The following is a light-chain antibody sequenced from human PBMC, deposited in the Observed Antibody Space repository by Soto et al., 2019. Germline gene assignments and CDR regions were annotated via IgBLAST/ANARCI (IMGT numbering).Light chain of an antibody. J-gene: IGKJ1*01. V-gene: IGKV1-8*01. CDR2: AAY. CDR1: QGISSY. Sequence: AIRMTQSPSSFSASTGDRVTITCRASQGISSYLAWYQRKPGKAPKLLIYAAYTLQSGVPSRFSGSGSGTDFTLTISCLQSEDFATYYCQQYYSYPWTFGQGTKVEIK. CDR3: QQYYSYPWT.